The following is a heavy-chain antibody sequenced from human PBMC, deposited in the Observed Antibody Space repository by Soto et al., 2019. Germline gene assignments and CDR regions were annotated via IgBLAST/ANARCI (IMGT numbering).Heavy chain of an antibody. J-gene: IGHJ3*02. Sequence: SVKVSCKASGGTFSSYTISWVRQAPGQGLEWMGRIIPILGIANYAQKFQGRVTITADKSTSTAYMELSSLRSEDTAVYYCAVEMATIRSSDAFDIWGQGTMVTVSS. CDR3: AVEMATIRSSDAFDI. D-gene: IGHD5-12*01. CDR2: IIPILGIA. V-gene: IGHV1-69*02. CDR1: GGTFSSYT.